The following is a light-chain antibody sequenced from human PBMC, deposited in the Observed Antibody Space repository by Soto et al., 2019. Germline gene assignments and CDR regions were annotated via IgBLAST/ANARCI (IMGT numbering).Light chain of an antibody. CDR3: QQYSTYPWT. V-gene: IGKV1-5*01. Sequence: DIQMTQSRSTLSASVGDRVTITCRASQSISSWLAWYQQKPGKAPKVLIFDASSLESGVPSRFSGSGSATEFTLTISSLHPDDFATYYCQQYSTYPWTLGQGTKVDIK. CDR2: DAS. CDR1: QSISSW. J-gene: IGKJ1*01.